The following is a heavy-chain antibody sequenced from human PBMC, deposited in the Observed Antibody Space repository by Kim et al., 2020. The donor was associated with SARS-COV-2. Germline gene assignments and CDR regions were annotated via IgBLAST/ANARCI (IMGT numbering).Heavy chain of an antibody. CDR1: GFTFSSYA. Sequence: GGSLRLSCAASGFTFSSYAMHWVRQAPGKGLEWVAVISYDGSNKYYADSVKGRFTISRDNSKNTLYLQMNSLRAEDTAMYYCARPRRLYYYYGMDVWGQGTTVTVSS. V-gene: IGHV3-30-3*01. J-gene: IGHJ6*02. CDR3: ARPRRLYYYYGMDV. CDR2: ISYDGSNK.